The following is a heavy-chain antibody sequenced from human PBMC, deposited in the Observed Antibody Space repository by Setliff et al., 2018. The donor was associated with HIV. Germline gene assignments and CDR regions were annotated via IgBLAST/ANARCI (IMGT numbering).Heavy chain of an antibody. Sequence: SGPTLVNPTQTLTLTCTFSGLSLSTSGVGVGWIRQSPGKALKWLAFIYWNNNKHYSTSLKSRLTVTKDTSKNRVVFTMTNMDPVDTATYYCAYPGRQLRGPYFDFWGQGTPVTVSS. CDR2: IYWNNNK. J-gene: IGHJ4*02. D-gene: IGHD1-1*01. V-gene: IGHV2-5*01. CDR3: AYPGRQLRGPYFDF. CDR1: GLSLSTSGVG.